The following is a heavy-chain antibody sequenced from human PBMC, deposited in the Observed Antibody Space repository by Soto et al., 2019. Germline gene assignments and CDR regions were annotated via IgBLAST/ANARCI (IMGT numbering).Heavy chain of an antibody. D-gene: IGHD1-26*01. CDR3: ARHSPGRWLQSEGAFDI. Sequence: EVQLVQSGAEVKKPGESLRISCQGSGYSFTSYWIHWVRQMPGKGLEWMGRIDPSDSYTNYSPSFQGHVTISADKSISTAYLQWSSLKASDTAMYYCARHSPGRWLQSEGAFDIWGQGTMVTVSS. J-gene: IGHJ3*02. CDR1: GYSFTSYW. V-gene: IGHV5-10-1*01. CDR2: IDPSDSYT.